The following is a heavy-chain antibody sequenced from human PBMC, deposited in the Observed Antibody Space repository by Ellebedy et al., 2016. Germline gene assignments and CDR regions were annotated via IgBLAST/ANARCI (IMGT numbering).Heavy chain of an antibody. CDR1: GFTFSNAW. V-gene: IGHV3-15*01. Sequence: GGSLRLSXAASGFTFSNAWMSWVRQAPGKGLEWVGRIKSKTDGGTTDYAAPVKGRFTISRDDSKNTLYLQMNSLKTEDTAVYYCTTDSRSSGYYYVQNFDYWGQGTLVTVSS. J-gene: IGHJ4*02. CDR3: TTDSRSSGYYYVQNFDY. D-gene: IGHD3-22*01. CDR2: IKSKTDGGTT.